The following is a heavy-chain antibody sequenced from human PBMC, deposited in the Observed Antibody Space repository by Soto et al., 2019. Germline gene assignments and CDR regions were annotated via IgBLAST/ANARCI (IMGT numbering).Heavy chain of an antibody. V-gene: IGHV3-7*05. CDR1: GFNFCNYW. CDR3: ARQTLYYYDTSGYYPYFDY. D-gene: IGHD3-22*01. Sequence: GGSLRLSCAAAGFNFCNYWMSWVRQAPGKGLEWVANIKQDGSEKYYVDSVKGRLTISRDNAKNSLYLQMNSLRAEDTAVYYCARQTLYYYDTSGYYPYFDYWGQGTLVTVSS. CDR2: IKQDGSEK. J-gene: IGHJ4*02.